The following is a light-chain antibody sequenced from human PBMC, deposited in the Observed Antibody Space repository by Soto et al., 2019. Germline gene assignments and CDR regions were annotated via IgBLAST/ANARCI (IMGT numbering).Light chain of an antibody. Sequence: QSALTQPASVSGYPGQSITISCTGTSSDVGSYILVSWYQQHPGKAPKLMIYEGSKRSSGVSNRFSGSQSGNTASLTISGLQAEDEADYDCCSYAGSSTSVVFGGGTKLTVL. CDR1: SSDVGSYIL. V-gene: IGLV2-23*01. CDR3: CSYAGSSTSVV. CDR2: EGS. J-gene: IGLJ2*01.